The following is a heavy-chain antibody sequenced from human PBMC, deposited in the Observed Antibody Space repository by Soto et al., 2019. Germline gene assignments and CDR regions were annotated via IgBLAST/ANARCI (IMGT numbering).Heavy chain of an antibody. Sequence: PGESLKISCKGSGYSFTSYWITWVRQMPGKGLQCMGRIDPSDSDTNYNPSFQGHVTFSVDKSISTAYLHCSSLKASDTAIFYCARHSYDSSGYYYGDFWGQGTLVTVSS. D-gene: IGHD3-22*01. CDR1: GYSFTSYW. V-gene: IGHV5-10-1*01. CDR2: IDPSDSDT. CDR3: ARHSYDSSGYYYGDF. J-gene: IGHJ4*02.